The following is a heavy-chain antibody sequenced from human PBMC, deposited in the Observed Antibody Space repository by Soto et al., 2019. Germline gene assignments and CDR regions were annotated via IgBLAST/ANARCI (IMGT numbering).Heavy chain of an antibody. Sequence: EVQLVESGGGLVKPGGSLRLSCAASGFTFSSYSMNWVRQAPGKGLEWVSSISSSSSYIYYADSVKGRFTISRDNAKNSLYLQMNSLRAEDTAVYYCASHRDVYSNPYFDYWGQGTLVTVSS. D-gene: IGHD4-4*01. CDR2: ISSSSSYI. CDR3: ASHRDVYSNPYFDY. CDR1: GFTFSSYS. V-gene: IGHV3-21*01. J-gene: IGHJ4*02.